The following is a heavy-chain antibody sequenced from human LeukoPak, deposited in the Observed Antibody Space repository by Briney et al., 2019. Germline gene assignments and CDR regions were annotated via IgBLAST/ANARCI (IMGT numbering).Heavy chain of an antibody. Sequence: KASETLSLTCTVSGGSINSDYWSWLRQPPGKGLEWIGYIYYIGGTNYNPSLKSRVTISLDTSKNQFSLNLRSVTTADTAVYYMDVWGKGTTVTVSS. J-gene: IGHJ6*04. V-gene: IGHV4-59*08. CDR3: DV. CDR1: GGSINSDY. CDR2: IYYIGGT.